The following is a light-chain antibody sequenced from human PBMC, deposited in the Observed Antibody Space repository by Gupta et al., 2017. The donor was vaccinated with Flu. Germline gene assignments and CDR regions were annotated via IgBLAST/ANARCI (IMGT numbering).Light chain of an antibody. CDR1: QSIFFNSYNKSY. CDR3: QQEDMPPMT. V-gene: IGKV4-1*01. Sequence: DIVMTQSPDSLAVSLGERATINCRASQSIFFNSYNKSYLAWYQQKPGHPPILLFYWASSRESGVPESFVGGGSETDFTLTISSLQPEDVAVYYCQQEDMPPMTFGQGTRVEIK. CDR2: WAS. J-gene: IGKJ1*01.